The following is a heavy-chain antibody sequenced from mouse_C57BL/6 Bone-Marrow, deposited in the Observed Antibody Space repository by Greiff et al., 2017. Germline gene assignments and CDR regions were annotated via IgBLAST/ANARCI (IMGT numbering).Heavy chain of an antibody. CDR2: IYTGDGDT. Sequence: VQLQQSGPELVKPGASVKISCKASGYAFSSSWMNWVKQRPGKGLEWIGRIYTGDGDTNYNGKFKGKATLTADKSSSTAYMQLSSLTSEDSAVYFCARWLITTVRKFAYWGQGTLVTVSA. J-gene: IGHJ3*01. D-gene: IGHD1-1*01. CDR1: GYAFSSSW. CDR3: ARWLITTVRKFAY. V-gene: IGHV1-82*01.